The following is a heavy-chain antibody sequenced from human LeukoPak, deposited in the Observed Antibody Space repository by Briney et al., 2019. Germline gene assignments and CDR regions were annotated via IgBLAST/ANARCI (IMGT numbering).Heavy chain of an antibody. D-gene: IGHD3-10*02. Sequence: GGSLRLSCAASGFTFSSHSMNWVRQAPGKGLEWVSSISSSSSYIYYADSVKGRFTISRDNAKNSLYLQMNSLRAEDTAVYYCAELGITMIGGVWGKGTTVTISS. V-gene: IGHV3-21*01. J-gene: IGHJ6*04. CDR3: AELGITMIGGV. CDR2: ISSSSSYI. CDR1: GFTFSSHS.